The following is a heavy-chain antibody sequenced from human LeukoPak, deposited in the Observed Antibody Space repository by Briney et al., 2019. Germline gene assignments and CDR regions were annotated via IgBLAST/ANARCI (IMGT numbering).Heavy chain of an antibody. CDR1: GGTFSSYA. Sequence: ASVKVSCKASGGTFSSYAISWVRQAPGQGLEWMGGIIPIFGTANYAQKFQGRVTITADESTSTAYMELSSLRSEDTAVYYCARARALYSSSWSYWGQGTLVTVSS. D-gene: IGHD6-13*01. CDR2: IIPIFGTA. CDR3: ARARALYSSSWSY. V-gene: IGHV1-69*13. J-gene: IGHJ4*02.